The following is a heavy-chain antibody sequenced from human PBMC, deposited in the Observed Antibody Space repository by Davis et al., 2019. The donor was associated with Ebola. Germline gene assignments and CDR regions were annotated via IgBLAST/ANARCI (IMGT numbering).Heavy chain of an antibody. CDR2: VYYTGSA. V-gene: IGHV4-59*01. D-gene: IGHD6-13*01. CDR3: ARGDSSSFLKWFDP. J-gene: IGHJ5*02. Sequence: SETLSLTCNVSGGFISSFYWTWIRQSPQMGLEWIGNVYYTGSANYNPLVRSRATISVDTSKKQFSLSLKSVTAADTAVYYCARGDSSSFLKWFDPWGKGSPVTVSP. CDR1: GGFISSFY.